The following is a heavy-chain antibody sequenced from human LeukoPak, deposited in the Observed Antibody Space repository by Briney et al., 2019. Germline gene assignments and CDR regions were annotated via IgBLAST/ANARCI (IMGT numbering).Heavy chain of an antibody. CDR2: IWYDGSNK. V-gene: IGHV3-30*02. CDR1: GFTFSSYG. CDR3: AKSDDSSGYYNAEYFRH. D-gene: IGHD3-22*01. Sequence: GGSLRLSCAASGFTFSSYGMHWVRQAPGKGLEWVAVIWYDGSNKYYADSVKGRFTISRDNSKNALYLQMNSLRAEDTAVYYCAKSDDSSGYYNAEYFRHWGQGTLVAVSS. J-gene: IGHJ1*01.